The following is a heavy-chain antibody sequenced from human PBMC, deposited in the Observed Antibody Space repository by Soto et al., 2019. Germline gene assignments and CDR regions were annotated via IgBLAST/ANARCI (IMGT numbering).Heavy chain of an antibody. D-gene: IGHD6-19*01. J-gene: IGHJ1*01. V-gene: IGHV1-69*06. CDR3: ARFAVGTGGKKYFQH. Sequence: VSCKASGGTFSSYAISWVRQAPGQGLEWMGGIIPIFGTANYAQKFQGRVTITADKSTSTAYMELSSLRSEDTAVYYCARFAVGTGGKKYFQHWGQGTLVTVSS. CDR2: IIPIFGTA. CDR1: GGTFSSYA.